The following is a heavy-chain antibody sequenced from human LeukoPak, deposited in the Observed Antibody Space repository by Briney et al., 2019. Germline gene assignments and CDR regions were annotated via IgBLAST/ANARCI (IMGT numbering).Heavy chain of an antibody. Sequence: GASVKISCKASGYTFTTYDINWVRQATGQGVVWMGWMNPNSGNTGYAQKFQGGVTMTRNTSISTAFMELSGLRSEDTAVYFCARRNTAMVAGLDYWGQGSLVTVS. CDR3: ARRNTAMVAGLDY. CDR2: MNPNSGNT. J-gene: IGHJ4*02. CDR1: GYTFTTYD. D-gene: IGHD5-18*01. V-gene: IGHV1-8*01.